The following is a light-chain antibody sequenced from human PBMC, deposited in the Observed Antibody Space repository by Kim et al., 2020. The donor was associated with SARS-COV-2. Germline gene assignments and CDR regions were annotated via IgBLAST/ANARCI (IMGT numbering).Light chain of an antibody. CDR1: QSVSSSY. J-gene: IGKJ1*01. Sequence: PGERVTLSCRASQSVSSSYLTWYQQKPGQAPRLLIYGASTGATGIPARFSGSGSGTDFTLTISSLQPEDFAVYYCQQDYNLPTFGQGTKVDI. CDR2: GAS. CDR3: QQDYNLPT. V-gene: IGKV3D-7*01.